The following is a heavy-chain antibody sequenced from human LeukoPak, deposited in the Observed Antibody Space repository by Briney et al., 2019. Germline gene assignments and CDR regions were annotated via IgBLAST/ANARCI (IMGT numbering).Heavy chain of an antibody. CDR2: IYYSGST. V-gene: IGHV4-39*07. CDR1: GGFININTYY. Sequence: PSETLSLTCTVSGGFININTYYWGWIRQPPGKGLEWIGSIYYSGSTYYNPSLKSRVTISVDTSKNQISLKLSSVTAADTAVYHCVKSSFAATNIYSYFDYWGQGTLVTVSS. J-gene: IGHJ4*02. D-gene: IGHD6-6*01. CDR3: VKSSFAATNIYSYFDY.